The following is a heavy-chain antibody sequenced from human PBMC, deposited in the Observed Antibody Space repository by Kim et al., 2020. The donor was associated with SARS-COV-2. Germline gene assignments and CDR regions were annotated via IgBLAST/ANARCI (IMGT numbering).Heavy chain of an antibody. CDR3: ARGSDYGGNLFDP. CDR1: GFTFNTYW. V-gene: IGHV3-74*01. Sequence: GGSLRLFCAASGFTFNTYWMHWVRQAPGKGLVWVSHINSDGSRINYVDSVKGRFTISRDNTKNTLYLQMNSLSAEDTAVYYCARGSDYGGNLFDPWGQGTLVTVSS. CDR2: INSDGSRI. D-gene: IGHD4-17*01. J-gene: IGHJ5*02.